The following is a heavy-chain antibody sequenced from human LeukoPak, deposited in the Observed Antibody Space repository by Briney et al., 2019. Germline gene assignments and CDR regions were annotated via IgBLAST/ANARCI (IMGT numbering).Heavy chain of an antibody. CDR3: AKYTVVTATEPTFSPKLFQH. V-gene: IGHV3-21*04. Sequence: PGGSLRLSCAASGFTFSSYSMNWVRQAPGKGLEWVSSISSSSSYIYYADSVKGRFTISRDNAKNSLYLQMNSLRAEDTAVYYCAKYTVVTATEPTFSPKLFQHWGQGTLVTVSS. CDR1: GFTFSSYS. J-gene: IGHJ1*01. D-gene: IGHD2-21*02. CDR2: ISSSSSYI.